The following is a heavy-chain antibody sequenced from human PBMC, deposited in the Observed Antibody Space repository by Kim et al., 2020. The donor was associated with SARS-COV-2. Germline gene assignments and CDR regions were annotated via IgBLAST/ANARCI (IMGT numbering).Heavy chain of an antibody. V-gene: IGHV5-10-1*01. D-gene: IGHD2-2*01. Sequence: GESLKISCKGSGYRFTSYWISWVRQMPGKGLEWMGRIDPSDSYTNYSPSFQGHVTITADKSISTAYLQWSSLKASDTAMYYCARSPGFVVVPAAQNWFDPWGQGTLVTVSS. J-gene: IGHJ5*02. CDR2: IDPSDSYT. CDR3: ARSPGFVVVPAAQNWFDP. CDR1: GYRFTSYW.